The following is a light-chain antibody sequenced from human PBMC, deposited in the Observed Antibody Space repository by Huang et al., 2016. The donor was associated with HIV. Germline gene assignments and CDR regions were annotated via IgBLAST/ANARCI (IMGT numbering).Light chain of an antibody. J-gene: IGKJ2*01. V-gene: IGKV3-20*01. CDR3: HRYGGSSYT. Sequence: EIVLTQSPDTLSLSPGEGATRSCRASQSISGNSLAWYQQTPGQAPRLLTYAASSRATGIPDRFSGSGSGTDFILTISRLEPEDFAVYYCHRYGGSSYTFGQGTKLEIK. CDR2: AAS. CDR1: QSISGNS.